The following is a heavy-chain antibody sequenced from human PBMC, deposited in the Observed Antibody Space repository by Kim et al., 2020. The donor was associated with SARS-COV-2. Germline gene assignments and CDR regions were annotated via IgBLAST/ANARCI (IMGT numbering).Heavy chain of an antibody. Sequence: GGSLRLSCAASGFTFSSYGMHWVRQAPGKGLEWVAVISYDGSNKYYADSVKGRFTISRDNSKNTLYLQMNSLRAEDTAVYYCAKDLWRFLEWFGMGVWGQGTTVTVSS. V-gene: IGHV3-30*18. D-gene: IGHD3-3*01. CDR3: AKDLWRFLEWFGMGV. CDR2: ISYDGSNK. J-gene: IGHJ6*02. CDR1: GFTFSSYG.